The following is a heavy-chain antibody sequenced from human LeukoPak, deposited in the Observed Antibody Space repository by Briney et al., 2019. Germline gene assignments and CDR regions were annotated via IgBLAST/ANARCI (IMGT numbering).Heavy chain of an antibody. CDR2: VFYSGST. CDR3: ARDPGFGEIY. J-gene: IGHJ4*02. V-gene: IGHV4-61*01. D-gene: IGHD3-10*01. Sequence: SETLSLTCTVSGGSVSSGSYYWSWIRQPPGKGLEWIGYVFYSGSTNYNPSLKSRVTISVDTSKNQFSLKPSSVTAADTAVYYCARDPGFGEIYWGQGTLVTVSS. CDR1: GGSVSSGSYY.